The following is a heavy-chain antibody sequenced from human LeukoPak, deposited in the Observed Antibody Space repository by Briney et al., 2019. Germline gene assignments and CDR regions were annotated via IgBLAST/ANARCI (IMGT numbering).Heavy chain of an antibody. Sequence: GASVKVSCKASGYTFTCYYMHWVRQAPGQGLEWMGWINPNSGGTNYAQKFQGRVTMTKDTSISTAYMELSRLRSDDTAVYYCARTAQRANTDYWGQGTLVTVSS. CDR1: GYTFTCYY. J-gene: IGHJ4*02. CDR2: INPNSGGT. V-gene: IGHV1-2*02. D-gene: IGHD6-25*01. CDR3: ARTAQRANTDY.